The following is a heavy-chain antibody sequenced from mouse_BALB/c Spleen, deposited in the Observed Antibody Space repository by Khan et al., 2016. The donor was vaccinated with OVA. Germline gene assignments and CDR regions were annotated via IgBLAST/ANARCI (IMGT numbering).Heavy chain of an antibody. CDR1: GFSLTGYG. V-gene: IGHV2-6-7*01. CDR3: ARAYYGNYREAMDY. D-gene: IGHD2-10*01. J-gene: IGHJ4*01. CDR2: IWGDGST. Sequence: QVQLKQSGPGLVAPSKSLSITCTVSGFSLTGYGVNWVRQPPGKGLEWLGMIWGDGSTDSNSALKSRLNLTKDNSKSQVFLKMNSLQTDDTARYYCARAYYGNYREAMDYWGQGTSVTVSS.